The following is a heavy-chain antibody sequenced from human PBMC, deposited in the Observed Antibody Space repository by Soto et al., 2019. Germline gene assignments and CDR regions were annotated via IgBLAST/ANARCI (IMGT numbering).Heavy chain of an antibody. J-gene: IGHJ4*02. CDR1: GFTFGGYS. D-gene: IGHD1-26*01. V-gene: IGHV3-48*02. CDR2: ISSLSSPR. Sequence: EVQLVESGGGLVQTGGSLRLSCAASGFTFGGYSMNWARQAPGKGLEWISYISSLSSPRYYAESVEGRFIISRDNAKNSLYLQMNSLRDEDTAVYFCVREDILGARSFDYWGQGTLVTVSS. CDR3: VREDILGARSFDY.